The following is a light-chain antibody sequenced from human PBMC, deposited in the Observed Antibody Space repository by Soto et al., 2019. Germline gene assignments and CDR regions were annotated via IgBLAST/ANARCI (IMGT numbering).Light chain of an antibody. J-gene: IGKJ3*01. CDR2: GAS. V-gene: IGKV3-20*01. CDR1: QSVSSSY. CDR3: QQYGTSPFT. Sequence: EIVLTQSPGTLSLSPGERATLSCRASQSVSSSYLAWYQQKPGQAPRLLIYGASSRATGIPDRFSGSGSGTDFTLTRSRLEPEDFAGYYGQQYGTSPFTFGPGTKVDIK.